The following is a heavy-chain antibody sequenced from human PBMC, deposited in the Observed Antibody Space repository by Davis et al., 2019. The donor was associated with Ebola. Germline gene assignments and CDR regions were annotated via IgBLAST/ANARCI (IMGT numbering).Heavy chain of an antibody. CDR3: AKLEGSQISSWYPDSTHADN. D-gene: IGHD6-13*01. J-gene: IGHJ4*02. V-gene: IGHV3-30*18. CDR1: GFTFSNYG. CDR2: ISYDGSDL. Sequence: PGGSLRLSCVNSGFTFSNYGMQWVRQAPGKGLEWVGSISYDGSDLYYGDSVKGRLTISRDNSKDTLYLQIKSLRPEDTAMYYCAKLEGSQISSWYPDSTHADNWGQGTLVTVPS.